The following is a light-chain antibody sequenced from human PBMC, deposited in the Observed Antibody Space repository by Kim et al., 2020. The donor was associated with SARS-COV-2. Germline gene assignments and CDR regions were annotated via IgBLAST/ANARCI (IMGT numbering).Light chain of an antibody. CDR2: YDS. CDR3: QVWDSSSDHPNWV. Sequence: GKTARITCGENNIGSKSVHWYQQKPGQAPVLVTYYDSERPSGIPERFSGSNSGNTATLTISRVEAGDEADYYCQVWDSSSDHPNWVFGGGTKLTVL. J-gene: IGLJ3*02. CDR1: NIGSKS. V-gene: IGLV3-21*04.